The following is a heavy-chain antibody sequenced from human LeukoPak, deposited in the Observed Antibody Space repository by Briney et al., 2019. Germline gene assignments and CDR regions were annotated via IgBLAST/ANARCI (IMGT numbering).Heavy chain of an antibody. D-gene: IGHD6-19*01. V-gene: IGHV4-59*05. CDR3: ARQPWLVDY. CDR1: GGSISRYY. Sequence: PSETLSLTCTVSGGSISRYYWSWIRQPPGKGLEWIGSIYYSGSTYYNPSLKSRVTISVDTSKNQFSLKLSSVTAADTAVYYCARQPWLVDYWGQGTLVTVSS. J-gene: IGHJ4*02. CDR2: IYYSGST.